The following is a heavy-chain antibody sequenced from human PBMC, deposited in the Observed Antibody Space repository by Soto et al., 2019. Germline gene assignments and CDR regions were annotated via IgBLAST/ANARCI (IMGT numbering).Heavy chain of an antibody. J-gene: IGHJ4*02. CDR3: ARGVAFLDY. CDR2: IHAGNVNT. V-gene: IGHV1-3*01. Sequence: ASVKVCCKASGYSFSSYAIHWVRQAPGQGLEWMGWIHAGNVNTKYSQNFQGRVTISRDTSATTAYMELNSLRSEDTAVDSCARGVAFLDYWGQGALVTVS. CDR1: GYSFSSYA. D-gene: IGHD2-15*01.